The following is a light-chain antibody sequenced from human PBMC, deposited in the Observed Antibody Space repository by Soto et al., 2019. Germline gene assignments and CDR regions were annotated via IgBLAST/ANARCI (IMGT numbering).Light chain of an antibody. V-gene: IGKV3-11*01. CDR2: DAS. CDR1: QSVRSD. J-gene: IGKJ1*01. CDR3: QQRSNWPPWT. Sequence: EIVMTQSPATLSVSPGDRATLSCRASQSVRSDLAWYQQKPGQAPRLLIYDASNRATGIPARFSGSGSGTDFTLTISSLEPEDFAVYYCQQRSNWPPWTFGQGTKVDIK.